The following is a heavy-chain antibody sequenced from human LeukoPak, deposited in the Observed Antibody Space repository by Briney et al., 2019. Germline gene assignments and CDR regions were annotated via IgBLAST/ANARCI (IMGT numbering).Heavy chain of an antibody. CDR2: IVVGSGNT. J-gene: IGHJ3*02. CDR3: AADSITISPNAFDI. D-gene: IGHD3-10*01. CDR1: GFTFTSSA. V-gene: IGHV1-58*02. Sequence: GTSVKVSCKASGFTFTSSAMQWVRQARGQRLEWIGWIVVGSGNTNYAQKFQERVTITRDMSTSTAYMELSSLRSEDTAVYYCAADSITISPNAFDIWGQGTMVTVSS.